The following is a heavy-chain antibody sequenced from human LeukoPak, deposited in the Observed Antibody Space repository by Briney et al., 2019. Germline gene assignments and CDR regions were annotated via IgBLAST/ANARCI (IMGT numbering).Heavy chain of an antibody. Sequence: GASVKVSCKASGYTFTSYGISWVRQAPGQGLEWMGWISAYNGNTNYAQKLQGRVTMTRDMSTSTVYMELSSLRSEDTAVYYCVRSGCDGGNCFFDYWGQGTLVTVSS. CDR3: VRSGCDGGNCFFDY. D-gene: IGHD2-15*01. CDR1: GYTFTSYG. CDR2: ISAYNGNT. V-gene: IGHV1-18*01. J-gene: IGHJ4*02.